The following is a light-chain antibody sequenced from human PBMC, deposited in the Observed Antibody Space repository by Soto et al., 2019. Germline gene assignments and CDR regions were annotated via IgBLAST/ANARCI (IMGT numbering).Light chain of an antibody. Sequence: EIVMTQSPATLSVSPGERATLSCRASQSISDNLAWYQQRPGQSPRLLIYAASSRATGIPARFSGSGSGTEFSLTITSLQSEDFAVYYCQQYNNWPPYTFGQGTKLEIK. J-gene: IGKJ2*01. CDR2: AAS. CDR3: QQYNNWPPYT. CDR1: QSISDN. V-gene: IGKV3-15*01.